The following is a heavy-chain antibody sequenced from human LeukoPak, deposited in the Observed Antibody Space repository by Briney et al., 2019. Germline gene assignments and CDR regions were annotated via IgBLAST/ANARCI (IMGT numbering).Heavy chain of an antibody. CDR3: ARERGDYGDSRANWYFDL. CDR1: GFTFSSYW. D-gene: IGHD4-17*01. Sequence: GGSLRLSCAASGFTFSSYWMHWVRQAPGKGLVWVSRINSDGSSTNYADSVKGRFTISRDNAKNTLYLQMNSLRAEDTAVYYCARERGDYGDSRANWYFDLWGRGTLVTVSS. CDR2: INSDGSST. J-gene: IGHJ2*01. V-gene: IGHV3-74*01.